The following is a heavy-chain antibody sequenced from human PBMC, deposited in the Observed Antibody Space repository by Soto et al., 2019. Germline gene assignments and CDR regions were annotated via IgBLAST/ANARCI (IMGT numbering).Heavy chain of an antibody. CDR1: GGSVSNDAYY. CDR2: IYHSGST. CDR3: ARMGIGWEFPFDY. Sequence: QVQLQESGPGLVKPSETLSLTCIVSGGSVSNDAYYWSWIRQPPGKGLEWIGYIYHSGSTYYNPSRQSRVTISADTSANQFSLKVSSVTAADTAVYYCARMGIGWEFPFDYWGQGTLVNVSS. J-gene: IGHJ4*02. D-gene: IGHD1-26*01. V-gene: IGHV4-61*08.